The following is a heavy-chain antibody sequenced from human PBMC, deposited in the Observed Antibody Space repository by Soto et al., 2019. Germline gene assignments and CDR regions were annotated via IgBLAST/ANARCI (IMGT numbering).Heavy chain of an antibody. Sequence: PSETLSLTCAVSGYSISSGYYWGWIRQPPGKGLEWIGSIYHSGSTYNNPSLKSRVTISVDTSKNQFSLKLSSVTAADTAGYYCARVGGYGMDVWGQGTTVTVSS. CDR3: ARVGGYGMDV. V-gene: IGHV4-38-2*01. J-gene: IGHJ6*02. CDR2: IYHSGST. D-gene: IGHD3-10*01. CDR1: GYSISSGYY.